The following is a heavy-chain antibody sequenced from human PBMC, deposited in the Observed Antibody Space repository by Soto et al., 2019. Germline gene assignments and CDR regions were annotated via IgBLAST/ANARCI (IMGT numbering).Heavy chain of an antibody. CDR3: ARHAMAGRSRLEWLGELSD. CDR2: IIPMFGTP. J-gene: IGHJ4*01. CDR1: GGTFSTYA. D-gene: IGHD3-16*02. Sequence: QLQLVQSGSEVRKPGSSVNVSCKASGGTFSTYAISWLRQAPGQGPEWMGGIIPMFGTPNYAQKFQGRVTITADASTSAAYMDLGSLRPDATAVYYGARHAMAGRSRLEWLGELSDWGQGTLVIVSS. V-gene: IGHV1-69*01.